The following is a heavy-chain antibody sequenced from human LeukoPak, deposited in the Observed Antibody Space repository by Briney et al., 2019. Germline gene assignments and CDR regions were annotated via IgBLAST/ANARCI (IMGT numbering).Heavy chain of an antibody. J-gene: IGHJ4*02. CDR3: ARGSWHDY. Sequence: SGGSLRLSCAASGFTFSSYWKSWVRQAPGKGLEWVANIKQDGSEKNYVDSVKGRFTISRDNAKNSLYLQMNSLRAEDTAVYYCARGSWHDYWGQGTLVTVSS. CDR1: GFTFSSYW. V-gene: IGHV3-7*03. CDR2: IKQDGSEK. D-gene: IGHD6-13*01.